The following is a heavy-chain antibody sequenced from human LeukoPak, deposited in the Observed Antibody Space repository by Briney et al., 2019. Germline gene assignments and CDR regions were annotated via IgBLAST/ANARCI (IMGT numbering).Heavy chain of an antibody. D-gene: IGHD6-13*01. V-gene: IGHV1-46*01. J-gene: IGHJ6*03. Sequence: ASVKVSCNASGYTFTSYYMHWVRQAPGQGLEWMGIINPSGGSTSYARKFQGRVTMTRDTSTSTVYMELSSLRSEDTAVYYCARDSSSRNYMDVWGKGTTVTVSS. CDR3: ARDSSSRNYMDV. CDR1: GYTFTSYY. CDR2: INPSGGST.